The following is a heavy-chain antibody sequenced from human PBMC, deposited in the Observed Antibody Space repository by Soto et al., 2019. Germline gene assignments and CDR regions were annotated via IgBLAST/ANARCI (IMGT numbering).Heavy chain of an antibody. CDR3: AAGDSSDTGDH. CDR1: GDTLSHYC. J-gene: IGHJ4*02. Sequence: QVQLVQSGAEVKKPGSSVQVSCKSSGDTLSHYCVSWVRQFPGKGLEWMGGTTAILGTRDYAQKFQGRMTITTDESTPTSYMELNSLTADYTAVYYCAAGDSSDTGDHWGQGTLVTVSS. D-gene: IGHD5-18*01. V-gene: IGHV1-69*16. CDR2: TTAILGTR.